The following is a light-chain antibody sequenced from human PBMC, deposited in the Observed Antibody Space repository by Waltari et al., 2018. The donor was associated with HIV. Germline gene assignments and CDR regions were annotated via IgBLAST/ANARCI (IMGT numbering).Light chain of an antibody. J-gene: IGLJ3*02. CDR3: GADHGSGSNFVRV. V-gene: IGLV9-49*01. Sequence: QPLLTQPPSASASLGASVTLTSTLRRGYRNHKLDWYQQRPGTGPRFVMRVGTGGIVGSKGDGIPDRFSVLGSGLNRYLTIKNIQEEDESDYHCGADHGSGSNFVRVFGGGTKLTVL. CDR1: RGYRNHK. CDR2: VGTGGIVG.